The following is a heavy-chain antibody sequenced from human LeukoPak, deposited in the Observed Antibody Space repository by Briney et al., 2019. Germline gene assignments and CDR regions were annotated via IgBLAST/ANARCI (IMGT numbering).Heavy chain of an antibody. J-gene: IGHJ5*02. CDR2: ISSSGSTI. Sequence: GGSLRLSCAASGFTFSSYEMNWVRQAPGKGLEWVSYISSSGSTIYYADSVKGRFTISRDNAKNSLYLQMNSLRAEDTAVYYCASLWGLSADPFDPWGQGTLVTVSS. D-gene: IGHD3-16*02. CDR3: ASLWGLSADPFDP. V-gene: IGHV3-48*03. CDR1: GFTFSSYE.